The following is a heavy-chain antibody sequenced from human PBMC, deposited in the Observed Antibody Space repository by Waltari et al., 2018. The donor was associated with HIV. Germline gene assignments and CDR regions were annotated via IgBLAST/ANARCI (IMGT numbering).Heavy chain of an antibody. J-gene: IGHJ6*02. D-gene: IGHD3-10*01. Sequence: VQSVQSGTEVKKPGSSVKVSCKPSGGPFITYDLSWVRQAPGKGLEWMGKIKPILSVQNYAQKFQGRITITADKSTRTAYMELTSLRSDDTAVYYCAREGGVSFPGAMDVWGQGTTITVSS. V-gene: IGHV1-69*09. CDR2: IKPILSVQ. CDR3: AREGGVSFPGAMDV. CDR1: GGPFITYD.